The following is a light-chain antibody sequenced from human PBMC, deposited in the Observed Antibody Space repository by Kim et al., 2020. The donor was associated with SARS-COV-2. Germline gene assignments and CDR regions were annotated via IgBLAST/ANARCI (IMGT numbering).Light chain of an antibody. CDR3: LQHNSYPFT. J-gene: IGKJ3*01. CDR2: AAS. Sequence: ASVGDRVTITCRASQGISNSVAWFQQKPGTVPTRLIYAASSLQSGVPSRFSGSGSETEFTLPFSSLQPEDFATYYCLQHNSYPFTFGPGTKVDIK. V-gene: IGKV1-17*03. CDR1: QGISNS.